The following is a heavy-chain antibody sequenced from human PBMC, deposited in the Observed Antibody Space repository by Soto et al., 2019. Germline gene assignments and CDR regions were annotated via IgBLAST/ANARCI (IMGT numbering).Heavy chain of an antibody. CDR3: ACSNYGNYFDY. V-gene: IGHV4-59*01. J-gene: IGHJ4*02. Sequence: PSETLSLTCTVSGGSIISYYWSCIRQPPGKGLEWIGYIYYSGSTNYNPSLKSRVTISVDTSKNQFSLKLSSVTAADTAVYYCACSNYGNYFDYWGQGTLVTVSS. D-gene: IGHD4-4*01. CDR1: GGSIISYY. CDR2: IYYSGST.